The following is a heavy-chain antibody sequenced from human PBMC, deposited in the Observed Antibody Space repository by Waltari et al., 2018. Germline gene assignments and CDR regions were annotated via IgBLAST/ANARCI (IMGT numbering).Heavy chain of an antibody. CDR2: FYSGGTT. D-gene: IGHD5-12*01. CDR3: ASGPGWLSH. Sequence: EVQLVEAGGALIQPGGSLRLSCTVSDYTVITTYRTWVRQPPGKGLEWVSVFYSGGTTYYADSVKGRFTISRDDRKNTLYLQMNSLRAEDAAVYYCASGPGWLSHWGQGTLVTVSS. V-gene: IGHV3-53*01. CDR1: DYTVITTY. J-gene: IGHJ1*01.